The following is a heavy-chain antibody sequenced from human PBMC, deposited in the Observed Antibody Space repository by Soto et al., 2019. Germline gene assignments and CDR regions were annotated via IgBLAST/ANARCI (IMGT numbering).Heavy chain of an antibody. CDR1: GYTFTSYG. CDR3: ARVQFHYDSSGYEAFDI. V-gene: IGHV1-18*04. D-gene: IGHD3-22*01. Sequence: VASVKVSCKASGYTFTSYGISWVRQAPGQGLEWMGWISAYNGNTNYAQKLQGRVTMTTDTSTSTAYMELRSLRSDDTAVYYCARVQFHYDSSGYEAFDIWGQGTMVTVSS. CDR2: ISAYNGNT. J-gene: IGHJ3*02.